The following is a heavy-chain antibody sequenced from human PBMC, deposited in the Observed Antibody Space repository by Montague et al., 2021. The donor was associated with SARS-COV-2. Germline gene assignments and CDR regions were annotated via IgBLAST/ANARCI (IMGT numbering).Heavy chain of an antibody. CDR3: ARVSLAAAATRSDY. CDR2: IYYSGST. CDR1: GGSVSSGGYY. J-gene: IGHJ4*02. D-gene: IGHD6-13*01. Sequence: SETLSLTCTVSGGSVSSGGYYWSWIRQPPGKGLEWIGYIYYSGSTNYNPSLKSRVTISLDTSKNQFSLKLTSVTAADTAVYCCARVSLAAAATRSDYWGQGTLSPSPQ. V-gene: IGHV4-61*08.